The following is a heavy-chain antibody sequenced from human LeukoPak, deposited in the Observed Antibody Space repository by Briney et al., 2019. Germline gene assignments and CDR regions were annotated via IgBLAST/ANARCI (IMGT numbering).Heavy chain of an antibody. Sequence: GGSLRLSCVASGFTVSANYMSWVRQAPGKGLEWVSAIGVAANTFYSGSVKGRFTISRENAKNSLYLLMSSLRAEDTAVYYCARQNTPHGNFDYWGQGTLVTVSS. D-gene: IGHD1-26*01. CDR2: IGVAANT. CDR3: ARQNTPHGNFDY. V-gene: IGHV3-13*01. CDR1: GFTVSANY. J-gene: IGHJ4*02.